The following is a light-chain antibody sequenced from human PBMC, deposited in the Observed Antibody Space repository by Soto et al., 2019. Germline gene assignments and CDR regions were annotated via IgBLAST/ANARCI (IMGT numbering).Light chain of an antibody. CDR2: GAS. CDR3: QQYGRSWWT. V-gene: IGKV3-20*01. J-gene: IGKJ1*01. Sequence: EIVLTQSPGTLSLSPGERATLSCRTSQSFSSSSLAWYQQKPGQAPRLLIYGASSRATGIPDRFSGSGSGTDFTLTISRLEPEDFAVYYCQQYGRSWWTFGQGTKVEIK. CDR1: QSFSSSS.